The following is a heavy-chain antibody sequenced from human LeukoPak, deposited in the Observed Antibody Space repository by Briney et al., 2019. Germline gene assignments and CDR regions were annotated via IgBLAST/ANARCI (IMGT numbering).Heavy chain of an antibody. Sequence: PSETLSLTCSVSGDSISSSRYYWGWIRQSPGKGLEWIGSIYYRGNTYYNPSLKSRVTISVDTSKNQFSLKLSSVTAADTAVYYCASHSGWYIDYWGQGTLVTVSS. D-gene: IGHD6-19*01. J-gene: IGHJ4*02. V-gene: IGHV4-39*01. CDR1: GDSISSSRYY. CDR3: ASHSGWYIDY. CDR2: IYYRGNT.